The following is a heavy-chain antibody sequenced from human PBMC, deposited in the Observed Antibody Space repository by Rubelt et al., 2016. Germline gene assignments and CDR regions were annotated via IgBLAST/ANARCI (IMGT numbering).Heavy chain of an antibody. CDR3: ATLPIGYWRGGHCCPGERTDH. J-gene: IGHJ4*02. CDR1: GFTFDSYA. V-gene: IGHV3-23*01. D-gene: IGHD2-21*02. Sequence: ELQLLESGGGLVQPGGSLGLSCAASGFTFDSYAMSWVRQAPGKGLEWVSGISGSGGNTYYADSVKGRFTVSRDNSKNTLYLQMNGLRPEDTARNYCATLPIGYWRGGHCCPGERTDHWGQGTPVTVSS. CDR2: ISGSGGNT.